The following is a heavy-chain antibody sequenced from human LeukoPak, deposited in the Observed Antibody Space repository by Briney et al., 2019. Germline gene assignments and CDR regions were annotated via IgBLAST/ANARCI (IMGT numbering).Heavy chain of an antibody. J-gene: IGHJ4*02. Sequence: GRSLRLSCAASGFSFSSFPMHWVRQFPGKGLEWVTVISTDGTKSFNADSVKGRFSISRDNANGTVLLQIHNLRIDDTAVYYCARGSRGGSALYDFWGQGTRVTVSS. CDR1: GFSFSSFP. D-gene: IGHD3-10*01. CDR2: ISTDGTKS. V-gene: IGHV3-30-3*01. CDR3: ARGSRGGSALYDF.